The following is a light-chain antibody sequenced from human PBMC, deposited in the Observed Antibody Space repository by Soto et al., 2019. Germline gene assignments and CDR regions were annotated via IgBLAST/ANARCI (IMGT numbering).Light chain of an antibody. CDR2: AAS. CDR1: QGIGNG. V-gene: IGKV1-17*01. J-gene: IGKJ5*01. CDR3: LRHNDYPIT. Sequence: DIQMTQSPSSLAASVGDRVTITCRASQGIGNGLSWFQQKPGKAPKRLIYAASTLQSGVPSRFSGSGSGKEFTLTISSLQPEDFATYYCLRHNDYPITFGQGTRLEMK.